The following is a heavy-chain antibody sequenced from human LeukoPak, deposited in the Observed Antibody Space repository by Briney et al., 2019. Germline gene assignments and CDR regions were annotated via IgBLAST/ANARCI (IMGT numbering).Heavy chain of an antibody. D-gene: IGHD5-18*01. Sequence: GRSLRLSCAASGFIVSTNYMSWVRQAPGKGLEWVSLIYDGGRTYYADSVKGRFTISRDNSKNTLYLQMNSLRAEDTAVYYCARGAGYPFYMDVWGKGTTVTVSS. CDR1: GFIVSTNY. V-gene: IGHV3-66*02. CDR2: IYDGGRT. J-gene: IGHJ6*03. CDR3: ARGAGYPFYMDV.